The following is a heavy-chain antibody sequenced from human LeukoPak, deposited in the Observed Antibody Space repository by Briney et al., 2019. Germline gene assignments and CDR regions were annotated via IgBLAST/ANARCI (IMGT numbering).Heavy chain of an antibody. V-gene: IGHV3-11*06. CDR1: GFTSSDYY. D-gene: IGHD5-18*01. CDR3: ARDRRYSYGYRY. J-gene: IGHJ4*02. Sequence: PGGSLRLSCAASGFTSSDYYMSWIRQAPGKGLEWVSYISSSSSYTNYADSVKGRFTISRDNAKNSLYLQMNSLRAEDTAVYYCARDRRYSYGYRYWGQGTLVTVSS. CDR2: ISSSSSYT.